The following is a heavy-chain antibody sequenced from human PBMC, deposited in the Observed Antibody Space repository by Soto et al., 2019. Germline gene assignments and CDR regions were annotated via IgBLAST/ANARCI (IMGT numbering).Heavy chain of an antibody. D-gene: IGHD1-26*01. V-gene: IGHV3-21*04. CDR2: LSPSYPYT. J-gene: IGHJ6*02. Sequence: GGSLRLSCAASGFDFSTFGMNWVRQAPGKGLEWVSFLSPSYPYTSYADSVKGRFTISGDNAKNSVSLQMNSLRDDDTAIYFCTQWDGYADVWGQGTTVTVSS. CDR3: TQWDGYADV. CDR1: GFDFSTFG.